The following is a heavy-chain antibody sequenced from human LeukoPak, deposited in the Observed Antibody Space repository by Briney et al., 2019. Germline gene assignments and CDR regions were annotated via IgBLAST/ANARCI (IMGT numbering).Heavy chain of an antibody. CDR3: ARLYDCSGYGAFDI. CDR1: XXXFSXNY. D-gene: IGHD3-22*01. J-gene: IGHJ3*02. V-gene: IGHV3-66*01. Sequence: GGXXXLSCXXSXXXFSXNYXXWVRQAPGKGLEWVSVIYSGGNTYYPDSVKGRFTISRDNSENRLYLQMNSLRAEDTAVYYCARLYDCSGYGAFDIWGQGTMVTVSS. CDR2: IYSGGNT.